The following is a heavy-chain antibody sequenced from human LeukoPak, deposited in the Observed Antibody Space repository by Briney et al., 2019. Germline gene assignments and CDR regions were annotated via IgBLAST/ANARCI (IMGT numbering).Heavy chain of an antibody. CDR2: ISSSGSTI. D-gene: IGHD6-13*01. CDR1: GFTFSSYS. CDR3: AVSIAAAGIFPY. V-gene: IGHV3-48*04. J-gene: IGHJ4*02. Sequence: GGSLRLSCAASGFTFSSYSMNWVRQAPGKGLEWVSYISSSGSTIYYADSVKGRFTISRDNAKNSLYLQMNSLRAEDTAVYYCAVSIAAAGIFPYWGQGTLVTVSS.